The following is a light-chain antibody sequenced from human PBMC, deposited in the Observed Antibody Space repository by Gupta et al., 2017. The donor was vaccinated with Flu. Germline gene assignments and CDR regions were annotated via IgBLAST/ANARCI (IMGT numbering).Light chain of an antibody. CDR2: SAS. Sequence: ERATISCRASESVDSNKVSWYRQKPGQAPSPLMLSASSRAAGIPDRFSGSGSGTDFTLTISRLEPEDFAVYYCHQCSRSPPTFGQGTKLEIK. J-gene: IGKJ2*01. V-gene: IGKV3-20*01. CDR1: ESVDSNK. CDR3: HQCSRSPPT.